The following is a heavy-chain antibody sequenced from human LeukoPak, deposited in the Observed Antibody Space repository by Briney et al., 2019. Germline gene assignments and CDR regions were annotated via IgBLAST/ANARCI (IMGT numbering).Heavy chain of an antibody. CDR2: IYHSGST. CDR1: GGSISSGGYS. V-gene: IGHV4-30-2*01. Sequence: SETLSLTCAVSGGSISSGGYSWSWIRQPPGKGLEWIGYIYHSGSTYYNPSLKSRVTISVDRSKNQFSLKLSSVTAADMAVYYCARALGSYLDYWGQGTPVTVSS. CDR3: ARALGSYLDY. J-gene: IGHJ4*02.